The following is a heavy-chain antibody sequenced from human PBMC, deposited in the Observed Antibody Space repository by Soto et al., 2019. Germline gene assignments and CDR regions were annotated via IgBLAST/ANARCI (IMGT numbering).Heavy chain of an antibody. CDR1: GDTFSSYG. J-gene: IGHJ6*02. Sequence: QVQLVQSGAEVKKPGSSVKVSCKVSGDTFSSYGISWVRQAPGQGLEWMGGIIPMYGTANYSQKFQGRVTITADEPTPAAYMALSSLRSEDTAVYLCVRDPGYCTSRSCYRDYYSYGIDVWGQGTTVSVSS. V-gene: IGHV1-69*01. D-gene: IGHD2-2*02. CDR3: VRDPGYCTSRSCYRDYYSYGIDV. CDR2: IIPMYGTA.